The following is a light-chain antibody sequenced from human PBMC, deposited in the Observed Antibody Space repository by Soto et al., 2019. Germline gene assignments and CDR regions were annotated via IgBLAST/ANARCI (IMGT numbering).Light chain of an antibody. CDR2: DVS. CDR1: SSAVGGYNY. J-gene: IGLJ3*02. CDR3: SSDTSSNTLV. V-gene: IGLV2-14*01. Sequence: QSALTQPASVSGSPGQSISISCTGTSSAVGGYNYVSWYQQHPGKAPKLMIYDVSNRPSGVSNRFSGSKSGNTASLTISGLQAEDEADYYCSSDTSSNTLVFGGGTKLTVL.